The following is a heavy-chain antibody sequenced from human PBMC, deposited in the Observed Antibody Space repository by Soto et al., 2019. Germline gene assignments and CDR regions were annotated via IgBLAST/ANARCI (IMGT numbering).Heavy chain of an antibody. CDR3: ARERDWKYDY. CDR1: GFTFSGCY. CDR2: ISSSGSTI. J-gene: IGHJ4*02. V-gene: IGHV3-11*01. Sequence: TGGPLRLSCAASGFTFSGCYKSWIRQAPGKGLEWVSYISSSGSTISYADSVKGRFTISRDNAKNSLYLQMNSLRADDTAVYYCARERDWKYDYWGQGTLVTVSS. D-gene: IGHD1-1*01.